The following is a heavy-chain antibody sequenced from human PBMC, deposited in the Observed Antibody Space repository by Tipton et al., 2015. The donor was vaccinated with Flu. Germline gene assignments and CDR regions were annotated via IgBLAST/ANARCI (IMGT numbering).Heavy chain of an antibody. CDR2: INPNSGGT. CDR1: GYTFTGYY. J-gene: IGHJ6*02. V-gene: IGHV1-2*02. Sequence: QVQLVQSGAEVKKPGASVKVSCKASGYTFTGYYMHWVRQAPGQGLEWMGWINPNSGGTNYAQKFQGRVTMTRDTSISTAYMERSRLRPDDTAVYYCARGGLGGYQLLYGGGYYYYGMDVWGQGTTVTVSS. D-gene: IGHD2-2*02. CDR3: ARGGLGGYQLLYGGGYYYYGMDV.